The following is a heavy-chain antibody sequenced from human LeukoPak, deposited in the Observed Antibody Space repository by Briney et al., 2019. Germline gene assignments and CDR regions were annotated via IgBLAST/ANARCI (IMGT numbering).Heavy chain of an antibody. Sequence: SETLSLTCTVSGGSISSSSYYWGWIRQPPGKGLEWIGNIYYSGSTYYSPSLKSRVTISVDTSKNQFSLKLSSVTAADTAVYYCASFYSSSSGSWFDPWGQGTLVTASS. J-gene: IGHJ5*02. CDR1: GGSISSSSYY. CDR3: ASFYSSSSGSWFDP. CDR2: IYYSGST. V-gene: IGHV4-39*01. D-gene: IGHD6-6*01.